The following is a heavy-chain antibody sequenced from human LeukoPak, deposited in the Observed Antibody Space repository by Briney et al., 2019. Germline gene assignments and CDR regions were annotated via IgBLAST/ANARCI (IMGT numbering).Heavy chain of an antibody. CDR3: AKGPDCSSTCCHLGYYYYYMDV. D-gene: IGHD2-2*01. J-gene: IGHJ6*03. CDR1: GFTFSSYA. V-gene: IGHV3-23*01. CDR2: ISGSGGST. Sequence: GGSLRLSCAASGFTFSSYAMSWVRQAPEKGLEWVSAISGSGGSTYYADSVKGRFTISRDNSKNTLSLQMNSLRAEDTAVYYCAKGPDCSSTCCHLGYYYYYMDVWGKGTTVTVSS.